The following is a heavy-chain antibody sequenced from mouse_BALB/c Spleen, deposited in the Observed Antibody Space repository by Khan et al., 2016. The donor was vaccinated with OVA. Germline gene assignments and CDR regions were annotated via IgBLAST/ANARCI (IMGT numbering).Heavy chain of an antibody. V-gene: IGHV3-2*02. CDR1: GYSITSDYA. CDR2: ISYGGST. D-gene: IGHD1-1*01. CDR3: ARKNYYGYAMDY. Sequence: EVQLQESGPGLVKPSQSLSLTCTVTGYSITSDYAWDWIRQFPGNKLEWMGYISYGGSTSYNPSLKSRISITRDTSKNHFFLQLNSATTEDTATYYCARKNYYGYAMDYWGQGTSVTVSS. J-gene: IGHJ4*01.